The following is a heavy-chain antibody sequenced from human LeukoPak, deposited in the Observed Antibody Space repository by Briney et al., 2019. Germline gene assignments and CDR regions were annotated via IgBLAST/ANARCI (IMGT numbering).Heavy chain of an antibody. CDR1: GGSISSYY. CDR2: IYYSGST. V-gene: IGHV4-59*01. J-gene: IGHJ4*02. Sequence: PSETLSLTCTVSGGSISSYYWSWIRQPPGKGPEWIGYIYYSGSTNYNPSLKSRVTISVDTSKNQLSLKLRSVTAADTAVYYCARGLWSGSGSYYYFDYWGQGTLVTVSS. CDR3: ARGLWSGSGSYYYFDY. D-gene: IGHD3-10*01.